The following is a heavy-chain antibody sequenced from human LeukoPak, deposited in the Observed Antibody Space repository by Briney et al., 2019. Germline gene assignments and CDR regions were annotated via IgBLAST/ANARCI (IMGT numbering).Heavy chain of an antibody. J-gene: IGHJ3*02. CDR3: HREMATNFAFDI. D-gene: IGHD5-24*01. CDR2: IGGRTDTT. Sequence: GGSLRLSCAASGFTFSIYAMSWVRQAPGKGLGWVSAIGGRTDTTYYADSVKGRFTISRDNSKNTLFLQMNSLRAEDTAVYYCHREMATNFAFDIWGQGTMVTVSS. CDR1: GFTFSIYA. V-gene: IGHV3-23*01.